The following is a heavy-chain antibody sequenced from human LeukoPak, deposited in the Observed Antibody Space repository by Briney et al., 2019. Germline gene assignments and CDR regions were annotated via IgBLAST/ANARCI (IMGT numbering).Heavy chain of an antibody. CDR2: IKQSGSEE. D-gene: IGHD3-10*01. J-gene: IGHJ6*02. V-gene: IGHV3-7*05. CDR3: ARRSTSGNFYSGMDV. CDR1: GFTFSSDC. Sequence: PGGSLRLSCAASGFTFSSDCMSWIRKAPGTGLEWEANIKQSGSEEVDVDSVMGRFTISRDNAKNSLFLQMNTLRAEDTAEYYCARRSTSGNFYSGMDVWGQGTTVTV.